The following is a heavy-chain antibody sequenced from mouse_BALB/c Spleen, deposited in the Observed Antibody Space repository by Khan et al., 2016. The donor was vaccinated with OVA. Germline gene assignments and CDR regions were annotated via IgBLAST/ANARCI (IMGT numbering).Heavy chain of an antibody. CDR3: TRRDYYADCWFFEV. V-gene: IGHV1-18*01. J-gene: IGHJ1*01. Sequence: VQLQQSGPELAKPGASVRISCTTSGYTFTEYTMHWVKQSPGKSLEWLGGFNPNYGGTNYNQKFKGKATLTVDKSSSTAYMQLLSLTSEDSAVYYCTRRDYYADCWFFEVWGAGTTVTVSS. D-gene: IGHD1-1*01. CDR1: GYTFTEYT. CDR2: FNPNYGGT.